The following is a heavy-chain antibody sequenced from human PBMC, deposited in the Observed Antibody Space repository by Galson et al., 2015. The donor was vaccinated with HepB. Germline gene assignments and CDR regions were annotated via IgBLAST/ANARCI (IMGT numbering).Heavy chain of an antibody. D-gene: IGHD3-16*02. CDR1: GFTFSSYG. J-gene: IGHJ6*02. CDR3: ARERGRGRAFGGVIPPYYYYGMDV. Sequence: SLRLSCAASGFTFSSYGMHWVRQAPGKGLEWVAVIWYDGSNKYYADSVKGRFTISRDNSKNTLYLQMNSLRAEDTAVYYCARERGRGRAFGGVIPPYYYYGMDVWGQGTTVTVSS. V-gene: IGHV3-33*01. CDR2: IWYDGSNK.